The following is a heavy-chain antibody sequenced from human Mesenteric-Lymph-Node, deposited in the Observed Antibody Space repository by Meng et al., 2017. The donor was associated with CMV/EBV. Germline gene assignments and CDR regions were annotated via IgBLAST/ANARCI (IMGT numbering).Heavy chain of an antibody. CDR1: GFTVSSNY. CDR2: IYSGGST. CDR3: ARHSTSRYADYYYGMDV. J-gene: IGHJ6*02. V-gene: IGHV3-66*04. Sequence: GESLKISCAASGFTVSSNYMSWVRQAPGKGLEWVSVIYSGGSTYYADSVKGRFTISRDNSKNTLYLQMNSLRAEDTAVYYCARHSTSRYADYYYGMDVWGQGTPVTVSS. D-gene: IGHD6-19*01.